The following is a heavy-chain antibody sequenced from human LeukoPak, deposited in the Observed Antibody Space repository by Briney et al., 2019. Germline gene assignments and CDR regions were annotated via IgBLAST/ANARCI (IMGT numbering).Heavy chain of an antibody. Sequence: PGGSLRLSCAASGFTFRRFWMSWVRQAPGKGLEWVASIKQDGSEQYYVDSVKGRFTISRDNAKNSLYLQMNSLRAEDTAVYYCARDTEMLYYDANGYHAWGQGTMVTVSS. CDR3: ARDTEMLYYDANGYHA. V-gene: IGHV3-7*01. CDR1: GFTFRRFW. CDR2: IKQDGSEQ. J-gene: IGHJ3*01. D-gene: IGHD3-22*01.